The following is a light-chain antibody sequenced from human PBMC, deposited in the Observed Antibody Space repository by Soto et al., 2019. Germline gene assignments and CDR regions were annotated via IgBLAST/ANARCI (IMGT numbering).Light chain of an antibody. CDR1: QSVSSN. CDR2: GAS. CDR3: QQYNNYVT. V-gene: IGKV3-15*01. J-gene: IGKJ5*01. Sequence: EIVMTQSPATLSVSPGERATLSCRASQSVSSNLVWYQHKPGQAPRLLIFGASTRATGIPARFSGSGSGTEFTLTISSQQSEDFALYYCQQYNNYVTFGQGTRLEIK.